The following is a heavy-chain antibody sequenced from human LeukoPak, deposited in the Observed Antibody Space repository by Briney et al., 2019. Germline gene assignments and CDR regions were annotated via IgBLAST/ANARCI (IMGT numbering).Heavy chain of an antibody. CDR1: GFTFNTYA. Sequence: GGSLRLSCAASGFTFNTYAMSWVRQAPGTGLEWVSAISGGGATSYYADSVEGRFTISRDNSKNTLYLQMNSLRAEDTAIYYCAKDGSSGIAATADAFDIWGQGTMVTVFS. V-gene: IGHV3-23*01. CDR3: AKDGSSGIAATADAFDI. J-gene: IGHJ3*02. CDR2: ISGGGATS. D-gene: IGHD6-13*01.